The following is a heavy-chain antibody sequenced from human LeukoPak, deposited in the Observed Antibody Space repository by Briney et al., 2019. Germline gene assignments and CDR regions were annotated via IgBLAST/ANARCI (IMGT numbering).Heavy chain of an antibody. CDR2: IYHSGST. D-gene: IGHD2-15*01. V-gene: IGHV4-59*01. CDR3: ARGSYCSGGTCLFDY. Sequence: SETLCLTCTVSGGSISTYYWNWIRQPPGKGLEWIGHIYHSGSTNYNPSLKSRVIISVDTSKNEFSLKLSSVTAADTAVYFCARGSYCSGGTCLFDYWGQGTLVTLSS. J-gene: IGHJ4*02. CDR1: GGSISTYY.